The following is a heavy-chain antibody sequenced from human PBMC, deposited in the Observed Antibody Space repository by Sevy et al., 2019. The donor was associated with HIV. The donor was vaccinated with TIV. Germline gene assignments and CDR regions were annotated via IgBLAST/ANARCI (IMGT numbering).Heavy chain of an antibody. CDR3: TTQRGTTMIVVGPPYYYYYMDV. J-gene: IGHJ6*03. CDR2: IKSKTDGGKT. CDR1: GFTFSNAW. V-gene: IGHV3-15*01. Sequence: GGSLRLSCAASGFTFSNAWMSWVRQAPGKGLEWVGRIKSKTDGGKTDYAAPVKYRFTISREDSKNTLYLQMNSLKTEDTAVYYCTTQRGTTMIVVGPPYYYYYMDVWGKGTTVTVSS. D-gene: IGHD3-22*01.